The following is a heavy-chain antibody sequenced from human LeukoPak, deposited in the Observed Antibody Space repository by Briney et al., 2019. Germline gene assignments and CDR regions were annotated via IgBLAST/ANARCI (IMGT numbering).Heavy chain of an antibody. Sequence: SETLSLTCTVSGGSISSYYWSWIRQPPGRGLEWIGYIYYSGTTNYNPSLKSRVTIPVDTSKNQFSLKLSSVTAADTAVYYCARGVYIAAAQYGYWGQGTLVTVSS. D-gene: IGHD6-13*01. CDR2: IYYSGTT. V-gene: IGHV4-59*01. CDR1: GGSISSYY. J-gene: IGHJ4*02. CDR3: ARGVYIAAAQYGY.